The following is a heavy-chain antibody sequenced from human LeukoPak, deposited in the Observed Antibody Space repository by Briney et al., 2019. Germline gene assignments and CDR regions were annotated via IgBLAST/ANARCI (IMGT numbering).Heavy chain of an antibody. J-gene: IGHJ5*02. CDR3: ARGRRDIVVVPAAIRKIPFDP. D-gene: IGHD2-2*01. CDR1: GGSFSGYY. CDR2: INHSGST. V-gene: IGHV4-34*01. Sequence: MTSETLSLTCAVYGGSFSGYYWSWIRQPPGKGLEWIGEINHSGSTNYNPSLKSRVTISVDTSKNQFSLKLSSVTAADTAVYYCARGRRDIVVVPAAIRKIPFDPWGQGTLVTVSS.